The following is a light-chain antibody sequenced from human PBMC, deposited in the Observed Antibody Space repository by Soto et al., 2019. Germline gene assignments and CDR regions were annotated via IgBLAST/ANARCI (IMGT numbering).Light chain of an antibody. CDR1: QTISGL. J-gene: IGKJ1*01. CDR2: KAS. V-gene: IGKV1-5*03. CDR3: QQYKSYSRT. Sequence: DIQMTQSPSTLSASVGDRVTITCRASQTISGLLAWYQQKPGKAPKLLIYKASILESEVPSRFSGSDSGTEFTLTISSLQPDDFATYYCQQYKSYSRTFGQGTKVDIK.